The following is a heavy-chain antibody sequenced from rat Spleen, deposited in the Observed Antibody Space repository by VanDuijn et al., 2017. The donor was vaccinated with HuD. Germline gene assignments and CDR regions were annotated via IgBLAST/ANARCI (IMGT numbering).Heavy chain of an antibody. D-gene: IGHD1-11*01. V-gene: IGHV5-7*01. CDR3: ARQTTDGIDYFDY. Sequence: EVQLVESGGGLVRPGGSLKLSCATSGFTFSDYNMAWIRQAPKKGLDWVATIAYGGRSTYYRDSVGGRFTISRDNAESTLYLQMDSLRSEDTATYYCARQTTDGIDYFDYWGQGVIVTVSS. J-gene: IGHJ2*01. CDR1: GFTFSDYN. CDR2: IAYGGRST.